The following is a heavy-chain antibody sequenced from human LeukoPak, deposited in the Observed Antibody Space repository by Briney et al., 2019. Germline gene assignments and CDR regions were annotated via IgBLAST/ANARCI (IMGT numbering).Heavy chain of an antibody. J-gene: IGHJ4*02. CDR2: INHSGST. Sequence: SETLSLTCAVYGGSFSGYYWSWIRQPPGKGLEWIGEINHSGSTNYNPSLKSRVTISVDTSKNQFSLKLSSVTAADTVVYYCVRGIAVAGPTGNYFDYWGQGTLVTVSS. D-gene: IGHD6-19*01. CDR1: GGSFSGYY. V-gene: IGHV4-34*01. CDR3: VRGIAVAGPTGNYFDY.